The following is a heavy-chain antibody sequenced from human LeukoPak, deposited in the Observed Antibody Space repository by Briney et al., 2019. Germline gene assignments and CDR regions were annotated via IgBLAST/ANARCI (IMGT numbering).Heavy chain of an antibody. Sequence: GGSLRLSCAASGFTVSSNYMSWVRQAPGKGLEWVSVIYSGGSTYYADSVKGRFTISRDNSKNTLYLQMNSLRAKDTAVYYCARKAGDSSGYFNDAFDIWGQGTMVTVSS. CDR3: ARKAGDSSGYFNDAFDI. J-gene: IGHJ3*02. CDR1: GFTVSSNY. V-gene: IGHV3-66*02. D-gene: IGHD3-22*01. CDR2: IYSGGST.